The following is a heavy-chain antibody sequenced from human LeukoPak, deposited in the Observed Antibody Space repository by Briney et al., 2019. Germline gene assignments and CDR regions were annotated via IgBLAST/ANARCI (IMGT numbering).Heavy chain of an antibody. Sequence: SGGSLRLSCAASGFTFSSDWMVWVRQAPGKGLEWVANINPDEGEKYYVDSVKGRFTVSRANDKNSMYLPMNSLRAEDTAVSYCVRYYTRQSWYFDLWGRGTLVTVSS. CDR2: INPDEGEK. V-gene: IGHV3-7*01. J-gene: IGHJ2*01. D-gene: IGHD3-10*01. CDR1: GFTFSSDW. CDR3: VRYYTRQSWYFDL.